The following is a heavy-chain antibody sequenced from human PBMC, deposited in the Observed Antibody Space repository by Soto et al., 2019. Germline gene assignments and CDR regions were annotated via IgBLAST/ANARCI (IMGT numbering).Heavy chain of an antibody. CDR1: GGSISSYY. CDR3: ASVSEGYGDSRDYFDY. Sequence: PSETLSLTCTVSGGSISSYYWSWIRQPPGKGLEWIGYIYYSGSTNYNPSLKSRVTISVDTSKNQFSLKLSSVTATDTAVYYCASVSEGYGDSRDYFDYWGQGTLVTVSS. D-gene: IGHD4-17*01. CDR2: IYYSGST. V-gene: IGHV4-59*08. J-gene: IGHJ4*02.